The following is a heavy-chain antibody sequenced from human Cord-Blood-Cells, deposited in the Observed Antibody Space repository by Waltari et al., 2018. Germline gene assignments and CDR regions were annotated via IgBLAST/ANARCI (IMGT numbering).Heavy chain of an antibody. CDR2: INPNSGGT. D-gene: IGHD1-26*01. Sequence: QVQLVQSGAEVKKPGAPVQVSCKASGYTFTGCYIPWVRQAPGQGLEWMGWINPNSGGTNYAQKFQGRVTMTRDTSISTAYMELSRLRSDDTAVYYCALIYSGSYYLFDYWGQGTLVTVSS. V-gene: IGHV1-2*02. CDR1: GYTFTGCY. CDR3: ALIYSGSYYLFDY. J-gene: IGHJ4*02.